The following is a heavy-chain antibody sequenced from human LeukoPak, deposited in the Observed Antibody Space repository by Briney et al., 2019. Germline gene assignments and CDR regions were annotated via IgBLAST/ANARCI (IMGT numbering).Heavy chain of an antibody. CDR2: ITWDGGST. V-gene: IGHV3-43D*03. D-gene: IGHD6-19*01. CDR1: GFTFDDYA. J-gene: IGHJ4*02. Sequence: GGSLRLSCAASGFTFDDYAMHWVRQAPGKGLEWVSLITWDGGSTYYADSVKGRFTISRDNSKNSVYLQMNSLRAEDTAFYYCAKDASSGWYIDYWGQGTLVTVSS. CDR3: AKDASSGWYIDY.